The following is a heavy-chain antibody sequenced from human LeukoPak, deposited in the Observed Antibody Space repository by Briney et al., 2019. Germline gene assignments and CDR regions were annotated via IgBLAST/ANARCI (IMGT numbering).Heavy chain of an antibody. CDR3: ASPNYYDSGNHYGYFDL. Sequence: SETLSLTCTVSGGSISRSTHYWGWIRQPPGRGQEWIGSINYSGSTYYNPSLKSRVTISVDTSKNQFSLKLSSVTAADTAVYYCASPNYYDSGNHYGYFDLWGRGTLVTVSS. V-gene: IGHV4-39*01. D-gene: IGHD3-10*01. J-gene: IGHJ2*01. CDR1: GGSISRSTHY. CDR2: INYSGST.